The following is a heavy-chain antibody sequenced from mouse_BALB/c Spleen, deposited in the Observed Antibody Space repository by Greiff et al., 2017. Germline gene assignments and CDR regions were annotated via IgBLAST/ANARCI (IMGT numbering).Heavy chain of an antibody. CDR1: GFNIKDTY. Sequence: EVQLQQSGAELVKPGASVKLSCTASGFNIKDTYMHWVKQRPEQGLEWIGRIDPANGNTKYDPKFQGKATITADTSSNTAYLQLSSLTSEDTAVYYCARGFDYDGGYYAMDYWGQGTSVTVSS. J-gene: IGHJ4*01. D-gene: IGHD2-4*01. V-gene: IGHV14-3*02. CDR2: IDPANGNT. CDR3: ARGFDYDGGYYAMDY.